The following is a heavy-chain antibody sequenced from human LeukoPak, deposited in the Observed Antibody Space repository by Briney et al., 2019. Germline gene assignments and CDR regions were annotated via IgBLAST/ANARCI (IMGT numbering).Heavy chain of an antibody. CDR1: GFTFNNYA. J-gene: IGHJ4*02. V-gene: IGHV3-23*01. D-gene: IGHD4-17*01. CDR3: ARDYADYVGYFFFDY. Sequence: GGSLRLSCAASGFTFNNYAMNWVRQAPGKGLEWVSSISEGGETTYYADSAKGLFTISRDNSQNTLYLQMNSLSAEDTAVYYCARDYADYVGYFFFDYWGQGTLVTVSS. CDR2: ISEGGETT.